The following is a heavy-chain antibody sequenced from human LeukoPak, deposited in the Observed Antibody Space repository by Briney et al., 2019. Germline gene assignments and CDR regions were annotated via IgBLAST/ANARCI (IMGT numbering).Heavy chain of an antibody. V-gene: IGHV4-39*07. Sequence: SETLSLTCTVSGDSITNNNCYWGWVRQPPGKGLEWIASIYYSGSSYYNPSLKSRVTISVDTSKNQFSLKLSSVTAADTAVYYCARDFSSSSTVYYYYYMDVWGKGTTVTVSS. CDR3: ARDFSSSSTVYYYYYMDV. CDR1: GDSITNNNCY. D-gene: IGHD6-6*01. J-gene: IGHJ6*03. CDR2: IYYSGSS.